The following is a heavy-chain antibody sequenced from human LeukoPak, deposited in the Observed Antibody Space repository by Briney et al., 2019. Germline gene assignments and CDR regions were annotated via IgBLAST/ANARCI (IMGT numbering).Heavy chain of an antibody. CDR3: ARAPDEGSGWYYFDY. J-gene: IGHJ4*02. Sequence: SVKVSCKASGGTFSSYAISWVRQAPGQGLGWMGRIIPIFGIANYAQKFQGRVTITADKSTSTAYMELSSLRSEDTAVYYCARAPDEGSGWYYFDYWGQGTLVTVSS. CDR1: GGTFSSYA. V-gene: IGHV1-69*04. CDR2: IIPIFGIA. D-gene: IGHD6-19*01.